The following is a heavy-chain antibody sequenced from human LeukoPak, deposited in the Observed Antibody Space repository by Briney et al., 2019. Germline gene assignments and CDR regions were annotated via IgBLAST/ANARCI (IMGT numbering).Heavy chain of an antibody. Sequence: GGSLRLSCVASGFTFSSFEVNWVSQAPGKGLEWISCISSSGSTIYYADSVKGRFTISRDNAKNSLYLQMNSLRAEDTAVYYCARDLPYESSGYYDLSYMWGQGTMVTVSS. CDR3: ARDLPYESSGYYDLSYM. J-gene: IGHJ3*02. CDR2: ISSSGSTI. V-gene: IGHV3-48*03. CDR1: GFTFSSFE. D-gene: IGHD3-22*01.